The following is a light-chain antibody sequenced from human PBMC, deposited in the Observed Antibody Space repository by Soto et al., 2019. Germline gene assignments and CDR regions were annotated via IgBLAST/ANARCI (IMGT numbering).Light chain of an antibody. Sequence: DIQMTQSPSSVSASVGDRITITCRASQDSGGRLAWFQQKPGKAPQYLIQAACILQSGVPSRFSGSGSGTEFILTINNLQPEDFATYYCQQLNSYPSITFGQGTRLEIK. CDR3: QQLNSYPSIT. J-gene: IGKJ5*01. CDR2: AAC. V-gene: IGKV1-12*02. CDR1: QDSGGR.